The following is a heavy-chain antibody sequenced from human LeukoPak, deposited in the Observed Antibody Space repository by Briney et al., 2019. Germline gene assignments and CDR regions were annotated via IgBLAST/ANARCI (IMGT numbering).Heavy chain of an antibody. V-gene: IGHV3-21*01. J-gene: IGHJ4*02. CDR1: GFTFSSCS. CDR2: ISSSSSYI. Sequence: PGGSLRLSCAASGFTFSSCSVNWVRQAPGKGLEWVSSISSSSSYIYYADSVKGRFTISRDNAKNSLYLQMNSLRAEDTAVYYCARDRIGLELYWGQGTLVTVSS. D-gene: IGHD1-7*01. CDR3: ARDRIGLELY.